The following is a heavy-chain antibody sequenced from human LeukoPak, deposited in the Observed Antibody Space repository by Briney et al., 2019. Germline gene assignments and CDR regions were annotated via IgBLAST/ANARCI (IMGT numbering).Heavy chain of an antibody. V-gene: IGHV3-30*03. CDR1: GFTFSSYG. J-gene: IGHJ4*02. CDR2: ISYDGSNK. CDR3: ARDLLFIAVAGPGLDY. D-gene: IGHD6-19*01. Sequence: PGGSLRLSCAASGFTFSSYGMHWVRQAPGKGLEWVAVISYDGSNKYYADSVKGRFTISRDNAKNSLYLQMNSLRAEDTAVYYCARDLLFIAVAGPGLDYWGQGTLVTVSS.